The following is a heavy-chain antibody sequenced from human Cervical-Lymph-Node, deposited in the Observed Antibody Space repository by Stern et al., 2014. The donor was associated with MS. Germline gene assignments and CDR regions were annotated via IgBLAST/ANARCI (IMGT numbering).Heavy chain of an antibody. J-gene: IGHJ5*02. CDR2: IHDSGSP. CDR1: GGSISSSGYY. CDR3: ATTRWDLFTWNWFDP. V-gene: IGHV4-61*02. Sequence: QVQLVESGPGLVKPSQTLSLTCTVSGGSISSSGYYWSWIRQPADKGLEWIGRIHDSGSPYYNPSLKSRGTISMDTAQNQFSLKLPSVTAADTAVYYCATTRWDLFTWNWFDPWGQGTLVTVSS. D-gene: IGHD1-26*01.